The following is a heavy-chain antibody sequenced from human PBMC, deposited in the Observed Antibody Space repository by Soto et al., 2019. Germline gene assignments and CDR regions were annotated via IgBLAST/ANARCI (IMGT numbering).Heavy chain of an antibody. D-gene: IGHD5-18*01. Sequence: SVKVSCKASGGTFSSYAISCVRQAPGQGLEWMGGIIPIFGTANYAQKFQGRVTITADESTSTAYMELSRLRSDDTAVYYCARGTTASYYYYGMDVWGQGTTVTVSS. CDR2: IIPIFGTA. CDR3: ARGTTASYYYYGMDV. CDR1: GGTFSSYA. J-gene: IGHJ6*02. V-gene: IGHV1-69*13.